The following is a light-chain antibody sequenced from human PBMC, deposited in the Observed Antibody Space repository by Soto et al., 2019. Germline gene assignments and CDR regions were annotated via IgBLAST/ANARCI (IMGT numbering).Light chain of an antibody. CDR2: WAS. Sequence: DIVRTQSPDSLAVSLGERATINCKSSQSVLYSSNNKNYLAWYQQKPGQPPKLLIYWASTRESGVPDRFSGSGSGTDFTLTISSLQAEDVAVYYCQQYYSTPPTLGQGTKVEIK. CDR3: QQYYSTPPT. CDR1: QSVLYSSNNKNY. J-gene: IGKJ1*01. V-gene: IGKV4-1*01.